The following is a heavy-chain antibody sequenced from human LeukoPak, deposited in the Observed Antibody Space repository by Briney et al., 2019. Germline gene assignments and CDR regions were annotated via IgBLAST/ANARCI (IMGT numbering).Heavy chain of an antibody. D-gene: IGHD3-10*02. J-gene: IGHJ6*04. V-gene: IGHV3-21*01. Sequence: GGSLRLSCAASGFTFSSYCMHWVRQAPGKGLEWVSFISTSSSYIYYADSVKGRFTISRDNAKNSLYLQMNSLRAEDTAVYYCAELGITMIGGVWGKGTTVTISS. CDR3: AELGITMIGGV. CDR1: GFTFSSYC. CDR2: ISTSSSYI.